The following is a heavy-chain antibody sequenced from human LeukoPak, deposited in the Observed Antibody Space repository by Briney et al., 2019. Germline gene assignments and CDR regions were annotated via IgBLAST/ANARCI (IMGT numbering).Heavy chain of an antibody. CDR3: ARGGYCSSTSCQSDFDY. D-gene: IGHD2-2*01. CDR2: INPNSGGT. CDR1: GYTFTGYY. Sequence: ASVKVSCKASGYTFTGYYMHWVRQAPGQGLEWMGWINPNSGGTNYAQKFQGRVTMTRDTSISTAYMELSRLRSDDTAVYYCARGGYCSSTSCQSDFDYWGQGTLVTVSS. V-gene: IGHV1-2*02. J-gene: IGHJ4*02.